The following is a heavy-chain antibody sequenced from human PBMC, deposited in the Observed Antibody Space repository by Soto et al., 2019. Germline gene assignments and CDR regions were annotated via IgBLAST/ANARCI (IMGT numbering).Heavy chain of an antibody. Sequence: PGESLKISCKGPGYSFTSYWIGWVRQMPGKGLEWMGIIYPGDSDTRYSPSFQGQVTISADKSISTAYLQWSSLKASDTAMYYCARMIATGSSGYYYFDYWGQGTLVTVSS. CDR2: IYPGDSDT. CDR3: ARMIATGSSGYYYFDY. CDR1: GYSFTSYW. D-gene: IGHD3-22*01. J-gene: IGHJ4*02. V-gene: IGHV5-51*01.